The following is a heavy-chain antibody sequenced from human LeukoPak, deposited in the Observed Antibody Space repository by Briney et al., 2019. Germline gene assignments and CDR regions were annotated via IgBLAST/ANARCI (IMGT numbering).Heavy chain of an antibody. CDR2: IYYSGST. D-gene: IGHD3-9*01. Sequence: SETLSLTCTVSGGSISSSSYYWGWIRQPPGKGLEWIGSIYYSGSTYYNPSLKSRVTISVDTSKNQFSLKLSSVTAADTAVYYCASDDWVRRPYNWFDPWGQGTLVTVSS. V-gene: IGHV4-39*01. CDR1: GGSISSSSYY. CDR3: ASDDWVRRPYNWFDP. J-gene: IGHJ5*02.